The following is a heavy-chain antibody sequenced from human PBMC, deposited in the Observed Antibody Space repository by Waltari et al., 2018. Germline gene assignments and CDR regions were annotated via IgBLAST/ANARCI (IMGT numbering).Heavy chain of an antibody. V-gene: IGHV4-4*07. CDR3: AREEGSYDWNNGYYYYYMDV. D-gene: IGHD1-20*01. CDR1: GGSISSYY. J-gene: IGHJ6*03. Sequence: QVQLQESGPGLVKPSETLSLTCTVSGGSISSYYWSWIRQPAGKGLEWIGRIYTSGSTNYNPSLKSRVTMSVDTSKNQFSLKLSSVTAADTAVYYCAREEGSYDWNNGYYYYYMDVWGKGTTVTISS. CDR2: IYTSGST.